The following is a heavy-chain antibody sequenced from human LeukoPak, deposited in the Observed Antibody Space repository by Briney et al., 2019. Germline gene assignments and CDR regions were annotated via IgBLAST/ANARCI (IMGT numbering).Heavy chain of an antibody. D-gene: IGHD3-22*01. CDR2: IYYSGST. CDR3: ARGGDDSSGYGYYYYYMDV. V-gene: IGHV4-59*08. CDR1: GFTFSTYW. Sequence: PGGSLRLSCAASGFTFSTYWMTWVRQAPGKGLEWIGYIYYSGSTNYNPSLKSRVTISVDTSKNQFSLKLSSVTAADTAVYYCARGGDDSSGYGYYYYYMDVWGKGTTVTVSS. J-gene: IGHJ6*03.